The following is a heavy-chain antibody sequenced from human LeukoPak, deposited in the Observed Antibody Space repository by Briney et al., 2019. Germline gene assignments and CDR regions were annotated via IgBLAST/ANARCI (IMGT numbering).Heavy chain of an antibody. CDR1: GGSISSSSYY. CDR3: ARGDVEMATITFDY. D-gene: IGHD5-24*01. Sequence: SETLSLTCTVSGGSISSSSYYWGWIRQPPGKWLEWIGSIYYSGSTYYNPSLQSRVTISVDTSKNQFSLKLSSVTAADTAVYYCARGDVEMATITFDYWGQGTLVTVSS. V-gene: IGHV4-39*07. CDR2: IYYSGST. J-gene: IGHJ4*02.